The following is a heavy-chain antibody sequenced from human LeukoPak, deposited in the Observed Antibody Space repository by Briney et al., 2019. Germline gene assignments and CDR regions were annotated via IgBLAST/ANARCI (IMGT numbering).Heavy chain of an antibody. V-gene: IGHV6-1*01. J-gene: IGHJ3*02. CDR2: TYYRSKWYN. CDR3: AAGDYGDYVGAFDI. D-gene: IGHD4-17*01. CDR1: GDSVSSNSAA. Sequence: SQTLSLSCAISGDSVSSNSAAWNWIRQSPSRGLEWLGRTYYRSKWYNDYAVSVKSRITINPDTSKNQFSLQLNSVTPEDTAVYYCAAGDYGDYVGAFDIWGQGTMVTVSS.